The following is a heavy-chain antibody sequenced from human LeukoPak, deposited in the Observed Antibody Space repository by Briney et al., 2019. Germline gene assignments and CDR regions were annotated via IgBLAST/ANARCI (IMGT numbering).Heavy chain of an antibody. D-gene: IGHD6-13*01. J-gene: IGHJ6*02. CDR1: GGTFSSYA. CDR2: IIPILGIA. Sequence: SVKVSCKASGGTFSSYAISWVRQAPGQGLEWMGRIIPILGIANYAQKFQGRVTVTADKSTSTAYMELSSLRSEDTAVYYCARASSSSMGYYYGMDVWGQGTTVTVSS. V-gene: IGHV1-69*04. CDR3: ARASSSSMGYYYGMDV.